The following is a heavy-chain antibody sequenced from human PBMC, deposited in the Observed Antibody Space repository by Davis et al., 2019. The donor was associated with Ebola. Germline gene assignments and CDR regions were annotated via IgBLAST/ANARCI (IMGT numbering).Heavy chain of an antibody. J-gene: IGHJ4*02. CDR2: ISGSGGST. D-gene: IGHD3-10*01. CDR3: AKERVTMVRGPIDY. CDR1: GFTVSSNY. V-gene: IGHV3-23*01. Sequence: GESLKISCAASGFTVSSNYMSWVRQAPGKGLEWVSAISGSGGSTYYADSVKGRFTISRDNSKNTLYLQMNSLRAEDTAVYYCAKERVTMVRGPIDYWGQGTLVTVSS.